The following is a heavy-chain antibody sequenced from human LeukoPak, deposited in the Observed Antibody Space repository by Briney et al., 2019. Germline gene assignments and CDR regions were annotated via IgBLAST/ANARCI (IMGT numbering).Heavy chain of an antibody. Sequence: GASVKVSCKASGYTFTTYGISWVRQAPGQGLEWMGWISIYNGNANYAQKFQGRVTMTRNTSISTAYMELSSLRSEDTAVYYCARVGRRVATIDYWGQGTLVTVSS. D-gene: IGHD5-12*01. CDR2: ISIYNGNA. CDR3: ARVGRRVATIDY. CDR1: GYTFTTYG. J-gene: IGHJ4*02. V-gene: IGHV1-18*01.